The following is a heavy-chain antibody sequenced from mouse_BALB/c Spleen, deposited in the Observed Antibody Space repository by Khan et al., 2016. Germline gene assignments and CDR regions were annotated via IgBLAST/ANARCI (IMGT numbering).Heavy chain of an antibody. CDR2: IFPGDGST. CDR3: ARGRGYFDY. V-gene: IGHV1S56*01. Sequence: QVQLQQSGAELVKPGASVKLSCKASGYTFTSYDINWVRQRPEQGLEWVGRIFPGDGSTKYNEKLKGKSTLTTDKSSSTAYMQLSRLTSEDSAVYFCARGRGYFDYWCQGTTLPVSS. J-gene: IGHJ2*01. CDR1: GYTFTSYD.